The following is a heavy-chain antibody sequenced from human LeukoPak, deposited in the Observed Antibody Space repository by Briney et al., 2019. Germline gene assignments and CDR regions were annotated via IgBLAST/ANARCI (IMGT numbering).Heavy chain of an antibody. D-gene: IGHD2-21*01. CDR3: ARERIGYFDY. V-gene: IGHV1-2*02. Sequence: ASVKVSLKPSGYTFPGNYMHWVRQAPGQGLEWMGWINPNSGGTNYAQKFQGRVTMTRDTSISTAYMELSRLRSDDTAVYFCARERIGYFDYWGQESLVTVSS. CDR2: INPNSGGT. CDR1: GYTFPGNY. J-gene: IGHJ4*02.